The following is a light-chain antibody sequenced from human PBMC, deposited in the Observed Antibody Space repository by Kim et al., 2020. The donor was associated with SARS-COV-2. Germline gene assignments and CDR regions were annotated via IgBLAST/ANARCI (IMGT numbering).Light chain of an antibody. V-gene: IGLV2-14*03. CDR2: DVN. J-gene: IGLJ2*01. Sequence: GQSITISCTGTSSDVGGYNYVSWYQQHPGKAPKIMIYDVNKRPSGVSNRFSGSKSGNTASLTISGLQDEDEADYYCSSYTSSSTLIFGGGTQLTVL. CDR3: SSYTSSSTLI. CDR1: SSDVGGYNY.